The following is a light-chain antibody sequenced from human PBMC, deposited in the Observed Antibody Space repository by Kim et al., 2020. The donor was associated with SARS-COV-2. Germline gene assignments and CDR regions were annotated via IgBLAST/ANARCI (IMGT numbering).Light chain of an antibody. J-gene: IGKJ1*01. Sequence: ASVGDRVTITCRASQGIRNDLGWYQQKPGKAPKLLIYAASSLQSGVPSRFSGSGSGTDFTLTISSLQPEDCATYYCLQDYNYPRTFGQGTKVDIK. CDR1: QGIRND. CDR3: LQDYNYPRT. CDR2: AAS. V-gene: IGKV1-6*01.